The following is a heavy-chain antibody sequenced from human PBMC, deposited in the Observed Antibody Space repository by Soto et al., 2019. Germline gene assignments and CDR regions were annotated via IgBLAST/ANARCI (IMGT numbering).Heavy chain of an antibody. Sequence: SETLSLTCTVSGGSISSSSYYWGWIRQPPGKGLEWIGSIYYSGSTYYNPSLKSRVTISVDTSKNQFSLKLSSVTAADTAVYYCARHHIAVAGAFDIWGQGTRVTVSS. CDR1: GGSISSSSYY. CDR2: IYYSGST. J-gene: IGHJ3*02. CDR3: ARHHIAVAGAFDI. V-gene: IGHV4-39*01. D-gene: IGHD6-19*01.